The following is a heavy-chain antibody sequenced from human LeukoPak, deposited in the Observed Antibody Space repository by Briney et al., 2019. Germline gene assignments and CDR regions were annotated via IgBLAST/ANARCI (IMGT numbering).Heavy chain of an antibody. CDR1: GYSFTSYW. D-gene: IGHD3-10*01. V-gene: IGHV5-51*01. Sequence: ESPIISCKGPGYSFTSYWIARVRQMPEKGLEWMGIIYPDDSDTRYSPSFEGQVTISADKSISTVYLQWSSLKASDTAMYYCARQSRDGSKTRGYYFDYWGQGTLVTVSS. CDR3: ARQSRDGSKTRGYYFDY. CDR2: IYPDDSDT. J-gene: IGHJ4*02.